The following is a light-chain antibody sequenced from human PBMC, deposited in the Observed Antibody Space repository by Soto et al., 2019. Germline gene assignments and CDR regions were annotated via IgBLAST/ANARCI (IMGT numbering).Light chain of an antibody. CDR2: DAS. V-gene: IGKV3-11*01. Sequence: EISMTHFPAILSASPWGVATLSCRAAQDVTTNFAWYQLRRGQPPRLLIYDASNRATGIPARFSGSGSGTDFTLTISSLEPEDFAVYYCQQRSNWPPITFGQGTRLEIK. J-gene: IGKJ5*01. CDR3: QQRSNWPPIT. CDR1: QDVTTN.